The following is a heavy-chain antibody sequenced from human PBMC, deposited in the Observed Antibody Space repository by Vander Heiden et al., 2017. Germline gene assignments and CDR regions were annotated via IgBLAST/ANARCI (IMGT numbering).Heavy chain of an antibody. J-gene: IGHJ5*02. CDR3: AKGGYCTSTSCPRWFDP. CDR2: ISASGGST. D-gene: IGHD2-2*01. V-gene: IGHV3-23*01. Sequence: EVQLLESGGGLVQPGGSLRLSCAASGFTFSSHAMTWVRQPPGKGLEWVLGISASGGSTYYTDSVKGRFTISRDNSKNTLYLQMDSLRAEDTAVYYCAKGGYCTSTSCPRWFDPWGQGTLVTVSS. CDR1: GFTFSSHA.